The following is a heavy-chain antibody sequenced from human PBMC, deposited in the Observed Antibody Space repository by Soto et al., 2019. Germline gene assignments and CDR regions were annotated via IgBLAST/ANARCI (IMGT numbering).Heavy chain of an antibody. CDR2: INAGNGNT. J-gene: IGHJ3*02. CDR3: ARSLYDILTGYRWAGAFDI. D-gene: IGHD3-9*01. Sequence: GASVKVSCKASGYTFTSYAMHWVRQAPGQRLEWMGWINAGNGNTKYSQKFQGRVTITRDTSASTAYMELSSLRSEDTAVYYCARSLYDILTGYRWAGAFDIWGQGTMVTVSS. V-gene: IGHV1-3*01. CDR1: GYTFTSYA.